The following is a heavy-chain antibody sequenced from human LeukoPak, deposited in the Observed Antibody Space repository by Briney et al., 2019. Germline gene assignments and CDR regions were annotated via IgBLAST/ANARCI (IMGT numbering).Heavy chain of an antibody. CDR3: ARDGNCSGGSCYLDWFDP. CDR1: GGSISSYY. D-gene: IGHD2-15*01. Sequence: SETLSLTCTVSGGSISSYYWNWIRQPAGKGLEWIGRIYTSGSTNYNPSLKSRVTMSVDTSKNQFSLKLSSVTAADTAVYYCARDGNCSGGSCYLDWFDPWGQGTLVTVSS. J-gene: IGHJ5*02. V-gene: IGHV4-4*07. CDR2: IYTSGST.